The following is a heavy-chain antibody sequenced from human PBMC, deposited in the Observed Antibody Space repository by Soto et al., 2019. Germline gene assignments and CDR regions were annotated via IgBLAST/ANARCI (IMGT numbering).Heavy chain of an antibody. Sequence: PSDTLSLTFTVSGGSIRGISYYWGWIRQSPGKGLELIGEIYYSGSTYYNPSLKSRVTISVDTSQNQFSLKLSSVTAADTAVYYCARRTRVWFGELGYNCSYGMDXWGQGTTGPVS. CDR1: GGSIRGISYY. D-gene: IGHD3-10*01. CDR3: ARRTRVWFGELGYNCSYGMDX. CDR2: IYYSGST. J-gene: IGHJ6*02. V-gene: IGHV4-39*01.